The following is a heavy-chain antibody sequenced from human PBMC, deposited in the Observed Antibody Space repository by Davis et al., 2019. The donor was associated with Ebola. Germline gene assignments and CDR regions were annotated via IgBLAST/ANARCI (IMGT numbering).Heavy chain of an antibody. Sequence: GGSLRLSCTDSVITFSSYAMTCVRHAPGKGLEWVSAISGSGGSTYYADSVKGRFTISRDNAKNSLYLQMNSLRAEDPAVYYCARAPLGVLDYWGQGTLVTVSS. V-gene: IGHV3-23*01. CDR3: ARAPLGVLDY. J-gene: IGHJ4*02. CDR2: ISGSGGST. CDR1: VITFSSYA. D-gene: IGHD1-1*01.